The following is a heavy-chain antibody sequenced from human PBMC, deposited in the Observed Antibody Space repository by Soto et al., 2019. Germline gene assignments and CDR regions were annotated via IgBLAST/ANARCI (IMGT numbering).Heavy chain of an antibody. J-gene: IGHJ4*02. CDR1: GGSISSGGYY. D-gene: IGHD4-17*01. V-gene: IGHV4-31*03. CDR3: ASSYGDSMVDY. CDR2: IYYSGST. Sequence: SETLSLTCTVSGGSISSGGYYWSWIRQHPGKGLEWIGYIYYSGSTYYNPSLKSRVTISVDTSKNQFSLKLSSVTAADTAVYYCASSYGDSMVDYWGQGALVTVSS.